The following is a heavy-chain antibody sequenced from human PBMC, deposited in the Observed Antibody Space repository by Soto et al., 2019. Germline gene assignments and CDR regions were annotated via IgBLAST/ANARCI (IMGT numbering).Heavy chain of an antibody. V-gene: IGHV1-69*08. D-gene: IGHD4-17*01. J-gene: IGHJ5*02. CDR1: GGTFSDYI. CDR2: IIPILDIA. CDR3: ARDRGDYGDYGRFDP. Sequence: QVQLVQSGAGVKKPGSSVKVSCKASGGTFSDYIISWVRQAPGQGLEWMVRIIPILDIANYAQKFQGRVTITAHKSTSRANMELSRLRYEDTARYYCARDRGDYGDYGRFDPWGQGNLSTSPQ.